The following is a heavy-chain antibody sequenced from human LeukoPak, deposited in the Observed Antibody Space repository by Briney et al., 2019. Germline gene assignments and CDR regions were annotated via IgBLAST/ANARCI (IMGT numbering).Heavy chain of an antibody. CDR2: IYPSDSDT. V-gene: IGHV5-51*01. CDR3: ARAPPGYYDSSGYYIYHAFDI. D-gene: IGHD3-22*01. J-gene: IGHJ3*02. CDR1: GYSFTNYW. Sequence: GESLKISCKGSGYSFTNYWIGWVRPMPGKGLEWMGIIYPSDSDTRYSPSFQGQVTISADKSISTAYLQWSSLKASDSAMYYCARAPPGYYDSSGYYIYHAFDIWGQGTMVTVSS.